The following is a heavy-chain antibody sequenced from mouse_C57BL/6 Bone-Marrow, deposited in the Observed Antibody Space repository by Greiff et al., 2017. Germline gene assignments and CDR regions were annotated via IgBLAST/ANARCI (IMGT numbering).Heavy chain of an antibody. CDR1: GFTFSSYT. V-gene: IGHV5-9*01. J-gene: IGHJ3*01. CDR2: ISGGGGNT. CDR3: ARLWLRRGFAY. Sequence: EVKVVESGGGLVKPGGSLKLSCAASGFTFSSYTMSWVRQTPEKRLEWVATISGGGGNTYYPDSVKGRFTISRDNAKNTLYLQMSSLRSEDTALYYCARLWLRRGFAYWGQGTLVTVSA. D-gene: IGHD2-2*01.